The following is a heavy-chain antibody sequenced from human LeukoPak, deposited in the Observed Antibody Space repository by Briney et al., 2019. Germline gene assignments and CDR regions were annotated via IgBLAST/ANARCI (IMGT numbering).Heavy chain of an antibody. CDR1: GGSVSSVSYY. CDR2: IYYSGST. Sequence: PSDTLSLACTVSGGSVSSVSYYWSWIRQPPGKGLEWIGYIYYSGSTNYNPSLKSRVTISVDTSKNQFSLKLSSVTAADTAVYYCAGSGGSRASYYYYGMDVWGQGTTVTVSS. J-gene: IGHJ6*02. D-gene: IGHD2-21*01. CDR3: AGSGGSRASYYYYGMDV. V-gene: IGHV4-61*01.